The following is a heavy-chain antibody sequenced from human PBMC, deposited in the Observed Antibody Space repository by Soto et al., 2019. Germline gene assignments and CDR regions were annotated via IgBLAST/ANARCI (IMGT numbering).Heavy chain of an antibody. CDR2: ISGSGGST. V-gene: IGHV3-23*01. Sequence: EVQLLESGGGLVQSGGSLRLSCAASGFTFSSYAMSWVRQAPGKGLEWVSAISGSGGSTYYADSVKGRFTISRDNSKNTLYLQMNSLRAEDTAVYYCAKSLRSPNYFDYWGQGTLVTVSS. CDR1: GFTFSSYA. J-gene: IGHJ4*02. CDR3: AKSLRSPNYFDY. D-gene: IGHD5-12*01.